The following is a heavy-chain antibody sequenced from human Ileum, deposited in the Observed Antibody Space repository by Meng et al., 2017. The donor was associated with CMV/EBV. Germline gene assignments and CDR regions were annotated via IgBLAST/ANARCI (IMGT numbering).Heavy chain of an antibody. CDR2: IYSGGSST. D-gene: IGHD5-18*01. J-gene: IGHJ4*02. CDR3: AKAQLWFHAFDY. Sequence: GESLKISCAASGFTFSSYAMSWVRQAPGKGLEWVSVIYSGGSSTYYADSVKGRFTISRDNSKNTLYLQMNSLRAEDTAVYYCAKAQLWFHAFDYWGQGTLVTVSS. CDR1: GFTFSSYA. V-gene: IGHV3-23*03.